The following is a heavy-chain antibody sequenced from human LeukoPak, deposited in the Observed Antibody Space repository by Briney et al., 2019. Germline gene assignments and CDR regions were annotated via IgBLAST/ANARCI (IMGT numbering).Heavy chain of an antibody. Sequence: SETLSLTCTVSGDSISNYYWSWIRQPPGKGLEWIGYIYYSGSTNYNPSLKSRVAISVDTSKNQFSLKLSSLTAADTAVYYCAREACGGYCRFDYWGQGTLVTVS. CDR1: GDSISNYY. CDR2: IYYSGST. CDR3: AREACGGYCRFDY. J-gene: IGHJ4*02. D-gene: IGHD2-21*02. V-gene: IGHV4-59*01.